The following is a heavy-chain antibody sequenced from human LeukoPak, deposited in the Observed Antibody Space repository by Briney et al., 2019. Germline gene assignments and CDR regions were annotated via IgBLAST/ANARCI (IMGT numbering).Heavy chain of an antibody. J-gene: IGHJ6*02. D-gene: IGHD2-2*02. CDR3: ARSFCSSTSCYTYGMDV. Sequence: PSETLSLTCTVSGGSISSGGYYWSWIRQHPGKGLEWIGYIYYSGSTYYNPSLKSRVTISVDTSKNQFSLKLSSVTAADTAVYYCARSFCSSTSCYTYGMDVWGQGTTVTVSS. CDR1: GGSISSGGYY. V-gene: IGHV4-31*03. CDR2: IYYSGST.